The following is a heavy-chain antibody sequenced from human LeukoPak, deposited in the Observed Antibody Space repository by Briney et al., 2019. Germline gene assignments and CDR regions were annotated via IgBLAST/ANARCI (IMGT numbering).Heavy chain of an antibody. CDR1: GFTFSSYG. D-gene: IGHD1-26*01. V-gene: IGHV3-30*03. Sequence: GGSLRLSCAASGFTFSSYGMQWVRQAPGKGLEWVAVISYDGSNTYYADSVKGRFTISRDNSKNTLFLQMNSLKTEDTAVYYCTLVGFEVTSGTYCPFIDYWGQGTLVTVSS. CDR3: TLVGFEVTSGTYCPFIDY. CDR2: ISYDGSNT. J-gene: IGHJ4*02.